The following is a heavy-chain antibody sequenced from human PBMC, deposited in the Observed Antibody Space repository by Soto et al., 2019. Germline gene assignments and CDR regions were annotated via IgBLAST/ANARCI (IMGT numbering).Heavy chain of an antibody. J-gene: IGHJ3*02. V-gene: IGHV3-64*01. CDR2: ISSNGGST. CDR3: ARSRALSVVVTAAIRGAFDI. Sequence: EVQLVESGGGLVQPGGSLRLSCAASGFTFSSYAMHWVRQAPGKGLEYVSAISSNGGSTYYANSVKGRFTISRDNSKNTLYLQMGSLRAEDMAVYYCARSRALSVVVTAAIRGAFDIWGQGTMVTVSS. D-gene: IGHD2-2*01. CDR1: GFTFSSYA.